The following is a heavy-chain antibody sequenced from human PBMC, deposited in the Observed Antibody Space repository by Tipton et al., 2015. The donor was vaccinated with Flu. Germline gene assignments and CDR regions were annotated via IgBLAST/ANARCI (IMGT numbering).Heavy chain of an antibody. CDR2: VHQTGST. Sequence: TLSLTCSVSGDSIGSRYFWGWIRQPPGKGLEWIGNVHQTGSTYYNPSLRSRVTIAVDRPKNQFSLRLTSVTAADTAVYYCARSTYYYGSGSSDYWGQGTQVTVSS. CDR1: GDSIGSRYF. J-gene: IGHJ4*02. CDR3: ARSTYYYGSGSSDY. D-gene: IGHD3-10*01. V-gene: IGHV4-38-2*01.